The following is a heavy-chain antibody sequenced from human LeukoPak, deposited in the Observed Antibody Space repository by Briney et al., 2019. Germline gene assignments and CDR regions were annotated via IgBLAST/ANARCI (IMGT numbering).Heavy chain of an antibody. J-gene: IGHJ1*01. D-gene: IGHD6-13*01. V-gene: IGHV4-34*01. CDR2: INHSGST. CDR1: GGSFSGYY. Sequence: SETLSLTCAVYGGSFSGYYWSWIRQPPGKGLEWIGEINHSGSTNYNPSLKSRVTISVDTSKNQFSLKLSSVTAADTAVYYCARFAVAAGTKYFQHWGQGTLVTVSS. CDR3: ARFAVAAGTKYFQH.